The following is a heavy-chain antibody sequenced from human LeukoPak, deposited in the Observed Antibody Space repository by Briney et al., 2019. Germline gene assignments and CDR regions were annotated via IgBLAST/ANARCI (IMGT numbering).Heavy chain of an antibody. CDR2: ISGSGGST. CDR3: AKDRVDLLWFGELWGCFDY. V-gene: IGHV3-23*01. J-gene: IGHJ4*02. CDR1: GFTFSSYW. Sequence: GGSLRLSCAASGFTFSSYWMHWVRQAPGKGLEWVSAISGSGGSTYYADSVKGRFTISRDNSKNTLYLQMNSLRAEDTAVYYCAKDRVDLLWFGELWGCFDYWGQGTLVTVSS. D-gene: IGHD3-10*01.